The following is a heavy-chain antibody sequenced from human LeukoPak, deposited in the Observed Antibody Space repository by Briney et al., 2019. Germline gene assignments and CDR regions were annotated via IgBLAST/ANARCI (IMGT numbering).Heavy chain of an antibody. J-gene: IGHJ4*02. CDR1: GFTFSSYG. D-gene: IGHD6-19*01. V-gene: IGHV3-30*03. CDR2: ISYDGSNK. Sequence: GGSLRLSCAASGFTFSSYGMHWVRQAPGKGLEWVAVISYDGSNKYYADSVKGRFTISRDNSKNTLYLQMNSLRAEDTAVYYCAREEVAGYYFDYWGRGTLVTVSS. CDR3: AREEVAGYYFDY.